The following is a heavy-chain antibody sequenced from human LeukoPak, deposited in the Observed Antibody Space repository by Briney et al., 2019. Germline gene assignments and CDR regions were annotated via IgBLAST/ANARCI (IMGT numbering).Heavy chain of an antibody. CDR1: GYSISSGYY. V-gene: IGHV4-38-2*01. J-gene: IGHJ4*02. Sequence: SETLSLTCAVSGYSISSGYYWGWIRQPPGKGLEWIGSIYHSGSTYYNPSLKSRVTISVDTSKNQFSRKLSSVTAADTAVYYCARLSSPWMGTARYYFDYWGQGTLVTVSS. CDR2: IYHSGST. CDR3: ARLSSPWMGTARYYFDY. D-gene: IGHD7-27*01.